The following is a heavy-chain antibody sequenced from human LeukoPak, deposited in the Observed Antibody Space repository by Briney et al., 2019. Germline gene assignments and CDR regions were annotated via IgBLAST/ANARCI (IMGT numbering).Heavy chain of an antibody. CDR1: GFTFSSYD. V-gene: IGHV3-30*02. CDR2: IRYDGSNT. Sequence: PGGSLRLSCEASGFTFSSYDMHWVRQAPGKGLEWVAFIRYDGSNTYYADSVKGRFTISRDNSKNTLYLQMSSLGAEDTAVYYCARVGASEWSIVLGPIKYWGQGTLVSVSS. D-gene: IGHD2-8*01. J-gene: IGHJ4*02. CDR3: ARVGASEWSIVLGPIKY.